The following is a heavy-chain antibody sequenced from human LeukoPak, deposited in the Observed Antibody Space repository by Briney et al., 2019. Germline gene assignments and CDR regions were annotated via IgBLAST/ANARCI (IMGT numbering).Heavy chain of an antibody. CDR2: ISAYNGNT. J-gene: IGHJ4*02. V-gene: IGHV1-18*01. D-gene: IGHD3-10*01. CDR1: GYTFTSYG. Sequence: GASVKVSCKASGYTFTSYGISWVRQAPGQGFEWMGWISAYNGNTNYAQKLQGRVTMTTDTSTSTAYMELRSLRSDDTAVYYCARGGRRTYYYGSGSYYLVYWGQGTLVTVSS. CDR3: ARGGRRTYYYGSGSYYLVY.